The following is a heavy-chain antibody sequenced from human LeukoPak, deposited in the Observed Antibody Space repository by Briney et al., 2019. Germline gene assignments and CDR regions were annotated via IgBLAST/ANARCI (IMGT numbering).Heavy chain of an antibody. CDR2: IYYSGST. Sequence: SETLSLTCTVSGGSISSYYGGWFRQPPGKGLEWIGYIYYSGSTNYNPSLKSRVTLSVDTSKNQFSLKLSSVTAADTAVYYCARSRWFDSWGQGTLVTVSS. J-gene: IGHJ5*01. CDR3: ARSRWFDS. CDR1: GGSISSYY. V-gene: IGHV4-59*01.